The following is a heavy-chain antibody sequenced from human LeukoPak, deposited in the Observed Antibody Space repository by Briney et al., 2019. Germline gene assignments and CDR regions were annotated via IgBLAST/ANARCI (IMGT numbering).Heavy chain of an antibody. D-gene: IGHD5-24*01. CDR3: AREMATKGYCFDY. J-gene: IGHJ4*02. CDR1: GFTFSSYG. CDR2: ISYDGSNK. V-gene: IGHV3-30*03. Sequence: PGGSLRLSCAASGFTFSSYGMHWVRQAPGKGLEWVAVISYDGSNKYYADSVKGRFTISRDNSKNTLYLQMNSLRAEDTAVYYCAREMATKGYCFDYWAREPWSPSPQ.